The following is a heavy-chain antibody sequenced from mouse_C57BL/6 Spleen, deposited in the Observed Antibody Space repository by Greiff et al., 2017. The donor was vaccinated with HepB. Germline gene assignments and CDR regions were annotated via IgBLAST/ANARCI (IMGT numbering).Heavy chain of an antibody. CDR3: ERCHGTGNGYYGG. CDR1: GYTFTSYN. CDR2: IYPGNGDT. J-gene: IGHJ1*03. V-gene: IGHV1-12*01. D-gene: IGHD4-1*01. Sequence: QVQLQQPGAELVRPGAPVKMSCKAFGYTFTSYNMHWVTQTPRQGLEWIGAIYPGNGDTSFNQKFKGKATLTVDKSSSTAYMQLSSLTSEESAVYYCERCHGTGNGYYGGWGTGTTVTGAS.